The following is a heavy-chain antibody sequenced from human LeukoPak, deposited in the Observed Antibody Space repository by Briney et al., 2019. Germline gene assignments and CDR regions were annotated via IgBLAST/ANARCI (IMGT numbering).Heavy chain of an antibody. V-gene: IGHV4-59*01. Sequence: PSETLSLTCTASGGSISTYYWSWIRQPPGKGLEWIAHIYYRGSTNYSPSLKSRVTISVDTSKNQLSLKLSSVTAADTAVYYCARAAVAGFFDYWGQGTLVTVSS. CDR2: IYYRGST. J-gene: IGHJ4*02. D-gene: IGHD6-19*01. CDR1: GGSISTYY. CDR3: ARAAVAGFFDY.